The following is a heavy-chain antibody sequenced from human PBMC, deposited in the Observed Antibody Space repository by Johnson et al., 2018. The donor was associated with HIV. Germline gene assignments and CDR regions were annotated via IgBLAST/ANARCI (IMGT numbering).Heavy chain of an antibody. J-gene: IGHJ3*02. CDR2: IYSGGTT. V-gene: IGHV3-53*01. CDR3: ARGVMVRGREAFDI. CDR1: GFTVSSNY. D-gene: IGHD3-10*01. Sequence: EVQLVESGGGLIQPGGSLRLSCAASGFTVSSNYMSWVRQAPGKGLEWVSVIYSGGTTYYADSVKGRFTISRDNSKNTLYLQMNSLRAEDTAVYYCARGVMVRGREAFDIWGQGTMVTVSS.